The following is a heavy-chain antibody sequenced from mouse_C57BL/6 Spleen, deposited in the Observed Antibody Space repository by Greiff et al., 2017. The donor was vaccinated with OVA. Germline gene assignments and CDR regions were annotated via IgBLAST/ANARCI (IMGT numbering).Heavy chain of an antibody. V-gene: IGHV1-82*01. CDR3: ARSPYDGYPSWFAY. Sequence: LQESGPELVKPGASVKISCKASGYAFSSSWMNWVKQRPGKGLEWIGRIYPGDGDTNYNGKFKGKATLTADKSSSTAYMQLSSLTSEDSAVYFCARSPYDGYPSWFAYWGQGTLVTVSA. J-gene: IGHJ3*01. CDR2: IYPGDGDT. CDR1: GYAFSSSW. D-gene: IGHD2-3*01.